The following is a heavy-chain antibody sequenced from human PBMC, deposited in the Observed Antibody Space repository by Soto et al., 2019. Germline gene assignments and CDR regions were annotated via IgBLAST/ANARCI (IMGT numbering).Heavy chain of an antibody. Sequence: QITLKESGPTLVKPTQTLTLTCTFSGFSLSTRGVGVGWIRQPPVKALEWLALIYWDDDKRYSPSLKTRLTITKDTSKNQVVLTMTNMDPVETATYSCAHIGVSRWFDFWGQGTLVTVSS. CDR3: AHIGVSRWFDF. V-gene: IGHV2-5*02. D-gene: IGHD6-13*01. CDR2: IYWDDDK. J-gene: IGHJ4*02. CDR1: GFSLSTRGVG.